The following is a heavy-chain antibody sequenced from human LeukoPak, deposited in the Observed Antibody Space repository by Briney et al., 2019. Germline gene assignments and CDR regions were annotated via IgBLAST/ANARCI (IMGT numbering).Heavy chain of an antibody. J-gene: IGHJ4*02. Sequence: SETLSLTCTVSGGSISSSSYYWGWIRQPPGKGLEWIGSIYYSGSTYYNPSLKSRVTISVDTSKNQFSLKLSSVTAADTAVYYCARNSGYSDYWGQGTLVTVSS. V-gene: IGHV4-39*07. CDR3: ARNSGYSDY. D-gene: IGHD3-22*01. CDR1: GGSISSSSYY. CDR2: IYYSGST.